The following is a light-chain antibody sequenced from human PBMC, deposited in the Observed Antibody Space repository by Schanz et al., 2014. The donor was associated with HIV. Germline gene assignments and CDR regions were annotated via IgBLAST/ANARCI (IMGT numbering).Light chain of an antibody. CDR3: TLSSTNTCV. CDR2: GVD. Sequence: QSALTQPASVSGSPGQSISISCTGTSSDIGPYNCVSWYQQRPGKAPKLVISGVDYRPSGVSDRFSGSKSGDTASLTISGLQAEDEAEYFCTLSSTNTCVFGGGTKLTVL. CDR1: SSDIGPYNC. J-gene: IGLJ3*02. V-gene: IGLV2-14*03.